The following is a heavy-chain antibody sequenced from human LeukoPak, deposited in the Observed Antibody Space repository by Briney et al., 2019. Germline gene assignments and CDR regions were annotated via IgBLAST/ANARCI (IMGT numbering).Heavy chain of an antibody. Sequence: SETLSLTCTVSGGSISSYYWSWVRQPAGKGLEWIGRIYTSGSTNYNPSLKSRVTTSADTSKNQFSLKLSSVTAADMAAEYCARGPPSGLLWFGESMKGYYFYYWGQGTLVTVSS. CDR2: IYTSGST. J-gene: IGHJ4*02. D-gene: IGHD3-10*01. CDR1: GGSISSYY. CDR3: ARGPPSGLLWFGESMKGYYFYY. V-gene: IGHV4-4*07.